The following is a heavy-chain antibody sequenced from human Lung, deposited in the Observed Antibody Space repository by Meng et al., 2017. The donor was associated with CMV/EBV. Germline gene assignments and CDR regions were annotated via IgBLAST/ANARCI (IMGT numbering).Heavy chain of an antibody. D-gene: IGHD1-1*01. V-gene: IGHV6-1*01. CDR1: GDSVSSNSVA. CDR2: TYYRSKWYN. Sequence: SXTXSLXCAISGDSVSSNSVAWNWIRQSPSRGLEWLGRTYYRSKWYNDYAVSVKSRITINPDASKNQFSLQLKSVTPEDTAVYYCARGYSHRFDYWGQGTXVTGLL. J-gene: IGHJ4*02. CDR3: ARGYSHRFDY.